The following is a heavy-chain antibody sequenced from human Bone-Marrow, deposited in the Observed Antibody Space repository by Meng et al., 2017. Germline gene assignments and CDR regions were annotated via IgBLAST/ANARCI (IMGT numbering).Heavy chain of an antibody. V-gene: IGHV3-13*01. D-gene: IGHD3-22*01. J-gene: IGHJ3*02. CDR3: AREHSSGYYEAFDI. CDR1: GFTFSSYD. CDR2: IGTAGDT. Sequence: GESLKISCAASGFTFSSYDMHWVRQATGKGLEWVSAIGTAGDTYYPGSVKGRFTISRENAKNSLYLQMNSLRAGDTAVYYCAREHSSGYYEAFDIWGQGQWSPSPQ.